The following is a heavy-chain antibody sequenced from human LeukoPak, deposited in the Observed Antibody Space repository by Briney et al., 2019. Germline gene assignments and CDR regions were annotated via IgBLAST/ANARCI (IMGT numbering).Heavy chain of an antibody. D-gene: IGHD6-6*01. V-gene: IGHV3-20*04. CDR2: INWNGGKT. Sequence: GGSLRLSCSASGFTFDDYGLSWVRQAPGKGLEWVSGINWNGGKTDYLDSVKGRFTISRDNAKNALYLQMNSLRVEDTAFYYCARDGTGSSNSYWGQGTLVTVSS. CDR3: ARDGTGSSNSY. J-gene: IGHJ4*02. CDR1: GFTFDDYG.